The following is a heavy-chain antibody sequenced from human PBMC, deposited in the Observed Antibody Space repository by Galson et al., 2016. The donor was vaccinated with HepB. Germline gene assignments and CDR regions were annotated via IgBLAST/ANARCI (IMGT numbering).Heavy chain of an antibody. CDR1: GFTFTSYA. J-gene: IGHJ4*02. CDR3: AKAPNPGTTLYPLDY. Sequence: SLRLSCAASGFTFTSYAMSWVRQAPGKGLEWVAVISYDGSNKYSTESVKGRFTISRDNSKNTLFLQMNSLRVEDTAVYYCAKAPNPGTTLYPLDYWGQGSLVTVSS. D-gene: IGHD1-7*01. CDR2: ISYDGSNK. V-gene: IGHV3-30*18.